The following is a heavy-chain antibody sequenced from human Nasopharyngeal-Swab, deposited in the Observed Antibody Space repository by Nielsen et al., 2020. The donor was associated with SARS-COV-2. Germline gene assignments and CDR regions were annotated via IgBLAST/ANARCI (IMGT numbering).Heavy chain of an antibody. J-gene: IGHJ6*02. CDR3: AGVGGMDV. CDR1: GFTLDDYA. Sequence: SLKISCAASGFTLDDYAMHWVRQAPGKGLEWVSGISWNSGSIGYADSVKGRFTISRDNAKNSLYLQMNSLRAEDTALYYCAGVGGMDVWGQGTTVTVSS. V-gene: IGHV3-9*01. D-gene: IGHD1-26*01. CDR2: ISWNSGSI.